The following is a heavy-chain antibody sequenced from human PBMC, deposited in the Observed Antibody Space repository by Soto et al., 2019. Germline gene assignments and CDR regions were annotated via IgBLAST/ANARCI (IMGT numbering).Heavy chain of an antibody. CDR1: GFTFSSYG. CDR2: IWYDGSNK. Sequence: VQLVESGGGLVQPGGSLRLSCAASGFTFSSYGMHWVRQAPGKGLEWVAVIWYDGSNKYYADSVKGRFTISRDNSKNTLYLQMNSLRAEDTAVYYCARGRQQLISYYFDYWGQGTLVTVSS. CDR3: ARGRQQLISYYFDY. J-gene: IGHJ4*02. V-gene: IGHV3-33*01. D-gene: IGHD6-13*01.